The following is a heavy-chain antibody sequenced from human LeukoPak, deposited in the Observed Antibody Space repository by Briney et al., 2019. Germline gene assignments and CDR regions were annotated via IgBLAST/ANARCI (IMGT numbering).Heavy chain of an antibody. CDR3: ASTVGDSSGNWFDP. CDR2: IWYDGSNK. V-gene: IGHV3-33*01. J-gene: IGHJ5*02. Sequence: SCKASGYTFTSYGISWVRQAPGKGLEWVAVIWYDGSNKYYADSVKGRFTISRDNSKNTLYLQMNSLRAEDTAVYYCASTVGDSSGNWFDPWGQGTLVTVSS. CDR1: GYTFTSYG. D-gene: IGHD3-22*01.